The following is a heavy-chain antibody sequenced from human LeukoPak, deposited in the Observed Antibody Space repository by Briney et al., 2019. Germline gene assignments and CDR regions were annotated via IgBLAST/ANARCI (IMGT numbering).Heavy chain of an antibody. V-gene: IGHV4-39*07. CDR1: GGSISSSNYY. CDR2: IYYSGST. D-gene: IGHD1-26*01. Sequence: SETLSLTCSVSGGSISSSNYYWGWIRQPPGKGLEWIGTIYYSGSTYYNPSLKSRVTISVDTSKNQFSLKLKSETAADTAVYYCARGGVVGATRRFDPWGQGTLVTVSS. J-gene: IGHJ5*02. CDR3: ARGGVVGATRRFDP.